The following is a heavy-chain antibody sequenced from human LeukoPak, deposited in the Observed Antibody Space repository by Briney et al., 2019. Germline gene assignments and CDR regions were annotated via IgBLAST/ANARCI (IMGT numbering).Heavy chain of an antibody. D-gene: IGHD5-18*01. CDR3: ARQNVDTAMAYDY. V-gene: IGHV4-59*08. CDR2: IYYSGST. J-gene: IGHJ4*02. CDR1: GGSISSYY. Sequence: SETLSLTCTVSGGSISSYYCSWIRQPPGRGLEWIGYIYYSGSTNYNPSLKSRVTISVDTSKNQFSLKLSSVTAADTAVYYCARQNVDTAMAYDYWGQGTLVTVSS.